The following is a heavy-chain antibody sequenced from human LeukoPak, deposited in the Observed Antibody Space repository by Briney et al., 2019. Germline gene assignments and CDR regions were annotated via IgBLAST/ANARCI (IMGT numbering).Heavy chain of an antibody. J-gene: IGHJ5*02. CDR3: ARDPSAVRGVRIQENWFDP. D-gene: IGHD3-10*01. V-gene: IGHV1-46*01. CDR2: INPSGGST. Sequence: GASVKVSCKASGYTFTSYYMHWVRQAPGQGLEWMGIINPSGGSTSYAQKFQGRVTMTRDTSTSTVYMELSSLRSEDTAVYYCARDPSAVRGVRIQENWFDPWGQGTLVTVSS. CDR1: GYTFTSYY.